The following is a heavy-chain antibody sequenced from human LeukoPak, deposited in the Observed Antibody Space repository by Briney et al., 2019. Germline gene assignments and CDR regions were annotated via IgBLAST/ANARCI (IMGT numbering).Heavy chain of an antibody. CDR1: GFTFSVYY. D-gene: IGHD5-12*01. CDR3: ARGRGSTAGLFDY. Sequence: GGSLRLSCAASGFTFSVYYMRWIRQAPGKGLEWVSYISSSSSYTNYADSVKGRFTISRDNAKNTLYLQMNSLRAEDTAVYYCARGRGSTAGLFDYWGQGTLVTVSS. J-gene: IGHJ4*02. V-gene: IGHV3-11*06. CDR2: ISSSSSYT.